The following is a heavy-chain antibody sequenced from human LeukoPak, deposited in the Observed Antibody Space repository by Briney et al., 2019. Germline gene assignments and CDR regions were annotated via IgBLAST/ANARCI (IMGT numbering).Heavy chain of an antibody. CDR1: GYTFTSYG. J-gene: IGHJ4*02. CDR3: PRDYGSIAAAGTHDY. CDR2: ISVYNGHT. D-gene: IGHD6-13*01. Sequence: ASVKVSCKASGYTFTSYGISWVRQAPGQGPEWMGWISVYNGHTNYAQKLQGRVTMTTDTSTSTAYMELRSLRSDDTAVYYCPRDYGSIAAAGTHDYWGQGTLVTVSS. V-gene: IGHV1-18*04.